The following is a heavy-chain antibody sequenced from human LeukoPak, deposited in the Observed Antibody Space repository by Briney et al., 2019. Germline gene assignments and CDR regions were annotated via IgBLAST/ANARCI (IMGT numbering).Heavy chain of an antibody. CDR1: GGSFSGYF. D-gene: IGHD3-22*01. J-gene: IGHJ4*02. V-gene: IGHV4-34*01. CDR2: ITHSGST. CDR3: ARGPPQTYFHGNGYYYFDY. Sequence: SETLSLTCAVYGGSFSGYFWTWIRQPPGNGLEWIGEITHSGSTNYNPSLKSRVIISTDTSNNQFSLKLSSVTAADTAVYYCARGPPQTYFHGNGYYYFDYWGQGTLVTVSS.